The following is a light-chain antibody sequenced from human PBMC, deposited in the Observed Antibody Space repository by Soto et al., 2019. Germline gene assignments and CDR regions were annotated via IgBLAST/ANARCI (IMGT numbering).Light chain of an antibody. CDR2: ATS. CDR3: QQYGGCPLT. V-gene: IGKV3-15*01. J-gene: IGKJ4*01. CDR1: QSVGNN. Sequence: EIVVTQSPATLSVSPGERATLSCRASQSVGNNFAWYQQKPGQAPRLLIFATSTRATGVPARFSGSGSGTESTLTISFLQAEDFAFYCCQQYGGCPLTFGGGAKVEIE.